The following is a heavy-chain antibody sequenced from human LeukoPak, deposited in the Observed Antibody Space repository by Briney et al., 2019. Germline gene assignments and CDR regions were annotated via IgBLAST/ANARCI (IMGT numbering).Heavy chain of an antibody. Sequence: PWGSLRLSCAASGFAFSNYGMNWVRQAPGKGLEWVSGITGSGSTTYYADSVKGRFTISRDNSKNTLYLQMNSPRAEDTAAYYCAKDGNWARFENWGQGTLVTVSS. J-gene: IGHJ4*02. CDR3: AKDGNWARFEN. CDR1: GFAFSNYG. V-gene: IGHV3-23*01. CDR2: ITGSGSTT. D-gene: IGHD7-27*01.